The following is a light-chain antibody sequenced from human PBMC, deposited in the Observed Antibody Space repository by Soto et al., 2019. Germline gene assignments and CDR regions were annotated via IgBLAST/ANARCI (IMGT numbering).Light chain of an antibody. CDR2: EVN. CDR3: SSYAGSSNV. V-gene: IGLV2-8*01. J-gene: IGLJ1*01. Sequence: QSALTQPPSASGSPGQAVAISCTGTSSDVGGYNYVSWCQQHPGKAPKLMMYEVNKRPSGVPDRFSGSKSGNTASLTVSGLQAEDEADYYCSSYAGSSNVFGTGTKVTVL. CDR1: SSDVGGYNY.